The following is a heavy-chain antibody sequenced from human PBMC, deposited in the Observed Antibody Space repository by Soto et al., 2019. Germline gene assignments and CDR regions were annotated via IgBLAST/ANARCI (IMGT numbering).Heavy chain of an antibody. CDR1: GGSISSGGYY. J-gene: IGHJ6*02. CDR2: IYYSGST. D-gene: IGHD2-2*01. V-gene: IGHV4-31*03. CDR3: AGPGCSSTSCQQNSYGMDV. Sequence: TLSLTCTVSGGSISSGGYYWSWIRQHPGKGLEWIGYIYYSGSTYYNPSLKSRVTISVDTSKNQFSLKLSSVTAADTAVYYCAGPGCSSTSCQQNSYGMDVWGQGTTVTVYS.